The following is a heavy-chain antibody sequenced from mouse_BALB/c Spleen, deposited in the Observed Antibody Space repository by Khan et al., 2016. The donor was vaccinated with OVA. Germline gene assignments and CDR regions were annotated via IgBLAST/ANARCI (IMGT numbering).Heavy chain of an antibody. J-gene: IGHJ2*01. D-gene: IGHD1-1*01. CDR1: GYTFINYW. V-gene: IGHV1-7*01. CDR3: ARRGLRWDLDY. CDR2: INTSTGYT. Sequence: QVQLKESGAELAKPGASVKMSCKASGYTFINYWILWIKQRPGQGLEWIGYINTSTGYTAYNQNFKDRATLTAEISSSTAYMQISSLTSEDSAVYYCARRGLRWDLDYWGQGTTLTVSS.